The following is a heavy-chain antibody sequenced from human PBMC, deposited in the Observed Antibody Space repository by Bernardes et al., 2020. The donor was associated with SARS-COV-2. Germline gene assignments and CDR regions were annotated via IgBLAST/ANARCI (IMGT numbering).Heavy chain of an antibody. Sequence: SVKVSCKASGGTFSSYAISWVRQAPGQGLEWMGRIIPIFGTANYAQKFQGRVTITADESTSTAYMELSSLRSEDTAVYYWARVEGVYGSGSYQSWYHYYYGMDVWGQGTTVTVSS. CDR2: IIPIFGTA. CDR3: ARVEGVYGSGSYQSWYHYYYGMDV. D-gene: IGHD3-10*01. J-gene: IGHJ6*02. V-gene: IGHV1-69*13. CDR1: GGTFSSYA.